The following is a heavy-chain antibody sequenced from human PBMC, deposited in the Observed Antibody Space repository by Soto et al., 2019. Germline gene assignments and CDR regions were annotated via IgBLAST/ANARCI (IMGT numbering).Heavy chain of an antibody. CDR1: FGPMLGYY. J-gene: IGHJ6*02. D-gene: IGHD2-21*01. Sequence: LQESVPGLVKASETLSLSCSVSFGPMLGYYWSWIRQPPGKGLGWIANIFYNGGANYNPSLRSRVTISVDKSKNSFSLRLTSVTPADTAVYYCARDVDHDYFYGMDIWGQGTTVTVS. CDR3: ARDVDHDYFYGMDI. CDR2: IFYNGGA. V-gene: IGHV4-59*01.